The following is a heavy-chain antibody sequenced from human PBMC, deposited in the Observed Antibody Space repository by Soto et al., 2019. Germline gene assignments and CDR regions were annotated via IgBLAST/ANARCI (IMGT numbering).Heavy chain of an antibody. V-gene: IGHV3-23*01. Sequence: EVQLLESGGGLVQPGGSLRLSCAASGFTVSNYAMTWVRQAPGKGLEWVSGISVDGDNTYYTDSVKDRFTISRDNSKNTLYLQMNSLRVGDTAVYHCAKGYYGSGSYDYWGQGTLVTVSS. CDR2: ISVDGDNT. CDR1: GFTVSNYA. D-gene: IGHD3-10*01. J-gene: IGHJ4*02. CDR3: AKGYYGSGSYDY.